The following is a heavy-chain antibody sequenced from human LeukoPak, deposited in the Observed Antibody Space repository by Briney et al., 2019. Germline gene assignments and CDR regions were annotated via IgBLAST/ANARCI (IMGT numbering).Heavy chain of an antibody. V-gene: IGHV3-30-3*01. CDR1: GFTFSSYA. CDR3: ARDRTLSGNSGQGAFGI. J-gene: IGHJ3*02. D-gene: IGHD4-23*01. Sequence: GGSLRLSCAASGFTFSSYAMHWVRQAPGKGLEWVAVISYDGSNKYYAGSVKGRFTIPRDNSKNTLYLQMNSLRAEDTAVYYCARDRTLSGNSGQGAFGIWGQGTIVTVSS. CDR2: ISYDGSNK.